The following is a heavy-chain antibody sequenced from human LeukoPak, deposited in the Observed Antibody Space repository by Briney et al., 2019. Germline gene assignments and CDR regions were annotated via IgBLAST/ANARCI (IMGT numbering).Heavy chain of an antibody. V-gene: IGHV3-21*01. CDR3: ARDRLDTVMVWAY. D-gene: IGHD5-18*01. Sequence: GGSLRLSCAASGFTFSSYSMNWVRQAPGKGLEWVSSISSSSSYIYYADSVKGRFTISRDNAKNSLYLQMNSLRAEDTAVYYCARDRLDTVMVWAYWGQGTLVTVSS. CDR2: ISSSSSYI. J-gene: IGHJ4*02. CDR1: GFTFSSYS.